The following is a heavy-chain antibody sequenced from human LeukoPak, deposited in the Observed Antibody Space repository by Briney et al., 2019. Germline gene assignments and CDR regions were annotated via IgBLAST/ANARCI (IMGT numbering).Heavy chain of an antibody. D-gene: IGHD3-16*02. J-gene: IGHJ6*03. CDR3: ARDRNDYVWGSYRYWIATQQGDYYMDV. Sequence: GASVKVSCKASGYTFTGYYMHWVRQAPGQGLEWMGWINPNSGGTNYAQKFQGRVTMTRDTSISTAYMELSRLRSDDTAVYYCARDRNDYVWGSYRYWIATQQGDYYMDVWGKGTTVTISS. CDR1: GYTFTGYY. CDR2: INPNSGGT. V-gene: IGHV1-2*02.